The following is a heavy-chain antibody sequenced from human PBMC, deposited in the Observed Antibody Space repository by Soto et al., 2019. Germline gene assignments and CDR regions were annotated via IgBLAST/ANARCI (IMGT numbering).Heavy chain of an antibody. J-gene: IGHJ4*02. Sequence: SETLSLTCTVSGGSISSSSYYWGWIRQPPGKGLEWIGSIYYSGSTYYNPSLKSRVTISVDTSKNQFSLKLSSVTAADTAVYYCVRPIASYGSNSGFNYWGQGTLVTVSS. CDR2: IYYSGST. V-gene: IGHV4-39*01. D-gene: IGHD4-4*01. CDR1: GGSISSSSYY. CDR3: VRPIASYGSNSGFNY.